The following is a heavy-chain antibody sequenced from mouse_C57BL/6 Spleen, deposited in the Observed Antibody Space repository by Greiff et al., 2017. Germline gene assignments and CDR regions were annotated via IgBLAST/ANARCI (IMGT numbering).Heavy chain of an antibody. Sequence: VQLQQPGAELVRPGTSVKLSCTASGYTFTSYWMHWVQQRPAQGLEWIGRLDPEDGDTKYAPQFQGQATITADTSSNTAYLQLSTLTSADTAVYYCARGAYGDWGKGTPVTVSA. CDR3: ARGAYGD. J-gene: IGHJ1*03. V-gene: IGHV14-2*01. CDR1: GYTFTSYW. D-gene: IGHD1-1*01. CDR2: LDPEDGDT.